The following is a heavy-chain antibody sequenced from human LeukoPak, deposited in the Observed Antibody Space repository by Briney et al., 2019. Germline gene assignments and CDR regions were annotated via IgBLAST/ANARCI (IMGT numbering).Heavy chain of an antibody. CDR3: ARDHHPGYHDSLGLNWLDP. J-gene: IGHJ5*02. Sequence: SETLSLTCTVSGGSFSSYYWSWIRQPPGKGLEWIGYIHYSGSTNYNPSLKSRVTISVDTSKSQFSLKLNSVTAADTAVYYCARDHHPGYHDSLGLNWLDPWGQGTLVSVSS. CDR2: IHYSGST. CDR1: GGSFSSYY. V-gene: IGHV4-59*12. D-gene: IGHD3-22*01.